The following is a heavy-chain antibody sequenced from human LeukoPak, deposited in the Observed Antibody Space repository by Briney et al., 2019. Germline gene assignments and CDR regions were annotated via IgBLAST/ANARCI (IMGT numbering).Heavy chain of an antibody. D-gene: IGHD2-2*01. CDR3: AKARYCSSTSCPDNWFDP. V-gene: IGHV3-43*01. Sequence: PGGSLRLSCAASGFTFDDYTMHWVRQAPGKGLEWVSLISWDGGSTYYADSVKGRFTISRDNNENSLYLQMSSLRTEDTALYYCAKARYCSSTSCPDNWFDPWGQGTLVTVSS. CDR2: ISWDGGST. J-gene: IGHJ5*02. CDR1: GFTFDDYT.